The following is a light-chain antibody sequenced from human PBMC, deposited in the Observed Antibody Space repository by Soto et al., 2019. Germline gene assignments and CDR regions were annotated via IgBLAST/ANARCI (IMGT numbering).Light chain of an antibody. CDR3: QSYDSSPHVV. Sequence: QAVVTQPPSVSGAPGQRVTISCTGSSSNIGAGYDVHWYQQLPGTAPKLLIYGNSNRPSGVPDRFSSSKSGTSASLAITGLQAEDEADYYCQSYDSSPHVVFGGGTKLTVL. CDR1: SSNIGAGYD. V-gene: IGLV1-40*01. CDR2: GNS. J-gene: IGLJ2*01.